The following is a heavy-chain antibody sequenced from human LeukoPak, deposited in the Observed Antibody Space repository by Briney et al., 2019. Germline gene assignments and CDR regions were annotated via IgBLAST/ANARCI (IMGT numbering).Heavy chain of an antibody. J-gene: IGHJ4*02. CDR1: GFTFSSYS. Sequence: GGSLRLSCAAFGFTFSSYSMNWVRQAPGKGLEWVSSISSSSSYIYYADSVKGRFTISRDNAKNSLYLQMNSLRAEDTAVYYCARSHGYSSSYFDYWGQGTLVTVSS. CDR3: ARSHGYSSSYFDY. CDR2: ISSSSSYI. D-gene: IGHD6-13*01. V-gene: IGHV3-21*01.